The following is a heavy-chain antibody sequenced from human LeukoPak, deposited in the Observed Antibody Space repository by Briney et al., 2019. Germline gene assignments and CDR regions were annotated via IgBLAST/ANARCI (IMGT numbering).Heavy chain of an antibody. Sequence: GGSLRLSCAVSRITFSNYAMNWVRQAPGKGLEWVSVIYSGGRTYYADSVKGRFTISRDNSKNTLYLQMNSLRVEDTAVYYCATKSSSGWYSRYWGQGTLVTVSS. D-gene: IGHD6-19*01. V-gene: IGHV3-53*01. CDR3: ATKSSSGWYSRY. J-gene: IGHJ4*02. CDR2: IYSGGRT. CDR1: RITFSNYA.